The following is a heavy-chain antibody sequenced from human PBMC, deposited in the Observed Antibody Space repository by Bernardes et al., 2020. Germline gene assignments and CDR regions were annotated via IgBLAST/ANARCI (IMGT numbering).Heavy chain of an antibody. D-gene: IGHD4-17*01. V-gene: IGHV1-69*13. CDR2: IIPIFGTA. CDR1: GGTFSSYA. J-gene: IGHJ4*02. CDR3: ARDPLDYGDYGLQRENFDY. Sequence: SVKVSCKASGGTFSSYAISWVRQAPGQGLEWMGGIIPIFGTANYAQKFQGRVTITADESTSTAYMELSSLRSEDTAVYYCARDPLDYGDYGLQRENFDYWGQGTLVTVSS.